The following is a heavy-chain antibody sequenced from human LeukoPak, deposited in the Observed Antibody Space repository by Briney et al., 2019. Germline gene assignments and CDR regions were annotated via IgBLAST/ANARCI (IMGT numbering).Heavy chain of an antibody. CDR1: GGSFSGYY. Sequence: SETLSLTCAVYGGSFSGYYWSWIRQPPGKGLEWIGEIYHSGSTNYNPSLKSRVTISVDTSKNQFSLKLSSVTAADTAVYYCARNTYYDFWSGYPAYYYYGMDVWGQGTTVTVSS. V-gene: IGHV4-34*01. CDR3: ARNTYYDFWSGYPAYYYYGMDV. CDR2: IYHSGST. D-gene: IGHD3-3*01. J-gene: IGHJ6*02.